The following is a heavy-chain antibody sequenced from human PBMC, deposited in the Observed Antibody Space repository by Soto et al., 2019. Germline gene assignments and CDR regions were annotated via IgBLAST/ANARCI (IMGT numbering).Heavy chain of an antibody. D-gene: IGHD3-10*01. CDR3: AKDSKTMVRGVIIGYFDY. Sequence: PGGSLRLSCAASGFTFSSYGMHWVRQAPGKGLEWVAVISYDGSNKYYADSVKGRFTISRDNSKNTLYLQMNSLRAEDTAVYYCAKDSKTMVRGVIIGYFDYWGQGTLVTVSS. CDR1: GFTFSSYG. V-gene: IGHV3-30*18. J-gene: IGHJ4*02. CDR2: ISYDGSNK.